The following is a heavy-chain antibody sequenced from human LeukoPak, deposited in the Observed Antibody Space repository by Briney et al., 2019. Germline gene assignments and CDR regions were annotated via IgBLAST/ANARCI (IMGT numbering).Heavy chain of an antibody. D-gene: IGHD3-16*01. Sequence: GESLRLSCAASGFTFSSYAMSWVRQAPGKGLEWVSAISGSGGSTYYADSVKGRFTISRDNPKNTLYLQMNSLRAEDTAVYYCAKDRRGWGIFDYWGQGTLVTVSS. V-gene: IGHV3-23*01. J-gene: IGHJ4*02. CDR2: ISGSGGST. CDR1: GFTFSSYA. CDR3: AKDRRGWGIFDY.